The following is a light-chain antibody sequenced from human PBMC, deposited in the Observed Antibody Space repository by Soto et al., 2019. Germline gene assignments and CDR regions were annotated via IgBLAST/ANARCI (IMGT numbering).Light chain of an antibody. J-gene: IGKJ4*01. CDR2: SAS. CDR3: QHYSSAPHT. CDR1: LTISDY. Sequence: DIQMTQSPSSLSASVGERVTITCRASLTISDYLAWYQQKPGEIPNLLIYSASTLQAGVPSRFSGSGSGTDFTLTISSLQPEDVAVYYCQHYSSAPHTFGVGTKVEIK. V-gene: IGKV1-27*01.